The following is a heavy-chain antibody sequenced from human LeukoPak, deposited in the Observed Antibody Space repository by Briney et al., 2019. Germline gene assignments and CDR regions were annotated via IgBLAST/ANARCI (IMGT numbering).Heavy chain of an antibody. CDR1: GGSISDDGYY. J-gene: IGHJ3*02. Sequence: SETLSLTCTVSGGSISDDGYYWSWIRQHPGKGLEWIGYIHYSGNTHHNPSLESRLTISVDTSKHQFSLKLSSVTAADTAVYYCARVTWDYSLDAFDIWGQGTMVTVSS. CDR3: ARVTWDYSLDAFDI. D-gene: IGHD2-15*01. V-gene: IGHV4-31*03. CDR2: IHYSGNT.